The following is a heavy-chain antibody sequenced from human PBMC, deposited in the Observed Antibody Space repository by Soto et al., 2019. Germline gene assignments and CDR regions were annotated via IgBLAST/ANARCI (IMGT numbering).Heavy chain of an antibody. CDR3: ARDLESGYSNYYYYLDV. D-gene: IGHD5-12*01. CDR1: GDSVSSNTAA. Sequence: QVQLQQSGPGLVKPSQTLSLTGAISGDSVSSNTAAWHWIRQSPSRGLEWLGRTYFRPRWYNDYAGSVKSRITINSDTSKTQFSLHLNSVSPEDTAVYYCARDLESGYSNYYYYLDVWGKGTTVTVSS. V-gene: IGHV6-1*01. CDR2: TYFRPRWYN. J-gene: IGHJ6*03.